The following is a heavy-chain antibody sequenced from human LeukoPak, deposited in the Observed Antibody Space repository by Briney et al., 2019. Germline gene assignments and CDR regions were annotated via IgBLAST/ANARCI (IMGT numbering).Heavy chain of an antibody. CDR2: IIPILGIA. Sequence: ASVKVSCKASGGTFSSYGISWVRQAPGQGLEWMGRIIPILGIANYAQKFQGRVTITADKSTSTAYMELSSLRSEDTAVYYCARPIAAAGTGYYYYGMDVWGQGTTVTVSS. J-gene: IGHJ6*02. D-gene: IGHD6-13*01. CDR3: ARPIAAAGTGYYYYGMDV. V-gene: IGHV1-69*04. CDR1: GGTFSSYG.